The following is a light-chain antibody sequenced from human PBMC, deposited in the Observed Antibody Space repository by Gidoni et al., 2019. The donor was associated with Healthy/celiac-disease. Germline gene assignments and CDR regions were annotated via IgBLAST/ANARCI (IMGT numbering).Light chain of an antibody. J-gene: IGKJ2*01. V-gene: IGKV1-39*01. CDR3: QQSYSTPGT. Sequence: DIQLTQSPSSLSASVGDRVTITCRASQSISSYLNWYQPKPGKAPKLLIYAASSLQSGVPSRFSGSGSGTDLTLTISSLQPEDCATYYCQQSYSTPGTFGQGTKLEIK. CDR1: QSISSY. CDR2: AAS.